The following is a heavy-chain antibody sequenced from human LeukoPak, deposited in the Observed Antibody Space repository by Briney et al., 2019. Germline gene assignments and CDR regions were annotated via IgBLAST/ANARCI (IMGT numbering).Heavy chain of an antibody. CDR2: IYYDGST. CDR1: GGSISSYY. CDR3: ATSSGYLLFDY. D-gene: IGHD5-12*01. Sequence: KPSETLSLTCTVSGGSISSYYWSWLRQPPGKGLEWIGYIYYDGSTNYNPSLKSRVTIPVDTSKNQFSLKLSSVTAADTAVYYCATSSGYLLFDYWGQGTLVTVSS. J-gene: IGHJ4*02. V-gene: IGHV4-59*01.